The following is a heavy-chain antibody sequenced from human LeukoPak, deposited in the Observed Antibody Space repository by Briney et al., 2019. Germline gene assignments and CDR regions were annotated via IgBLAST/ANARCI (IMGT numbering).Heavy chain of an antibody. CDR1: GLTFNNYA. CDR2: ISGSGMTT. CDR3: AKRDSSGYSHYFDY. Sequence: PGGSLRLSCAASGLTFNNYAMSWVRQAPGKGLEWVSAISGSGMTTYYADPVKGRFTISRDNSKNTLYLQMNSLRAEDTAVYYCAKRDSSGYSHYFDYWGQGTLVTVSS. J-gene: IGHJ4*02. V-gene: IGHV3-23*01. D-gene: IGHD3-22*01.